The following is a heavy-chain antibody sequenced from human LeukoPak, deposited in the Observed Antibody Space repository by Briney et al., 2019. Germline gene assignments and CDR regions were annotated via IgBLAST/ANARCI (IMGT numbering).Heavy chain of an antibody. D-gene: IGHD2-21*02. CDR3: ATDRNNSDWQKRFDS. V-gene: IGHV3-7*01. CDR2: INQDASEI. J-gene: IGHJ4*02. Sequence: GGSLRLSCAASGFTFSTYWMNWYRQAPGKGLEWVGNINQDASEINYVDSVRGRFTISRDNAKNSLHLQMNSLRAEDTTVYYCATDRNNSDWQKRFDSWGQGTLVTVSS. CDR1: GFTFSTYW.